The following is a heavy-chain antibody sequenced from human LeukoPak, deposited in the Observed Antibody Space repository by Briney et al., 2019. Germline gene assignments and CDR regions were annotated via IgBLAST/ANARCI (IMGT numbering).Heavy chain of an antibody. D-gene: IGHD2-2*01. CDR1: GFTFSSYS. J-gene: IGHJ3*02. CDR2: ISSSSSTI. Sequence: GGSLRLSCAASGFTFSSYSMNWVRQAPGKGLEWVSYISSSSSTIYYADSVKGRFTISRDNAKNSLYLQMNSLRAEDTAIYYCSKGRSTTSYDAFDIWGQGTMVTVSS. V-gene: IGHV3-48*01. CDR3: SKGRSTTSYDAFDI.